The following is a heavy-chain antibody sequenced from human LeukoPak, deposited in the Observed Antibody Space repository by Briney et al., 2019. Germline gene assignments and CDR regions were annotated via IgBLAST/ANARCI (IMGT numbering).Heavy chain of an antibody. Sequence: PGGSLRLSCAASGFTFSSYAMHWVRQAPGKGLEWVAVISYDGSNKYYADSVKGRFTISRDNSKNTLYLQMNSLRAGDTAVYYCARGAYGDYSEYFQHWGQGTLVTVSS. CDR3: ARGAYGDYSEYFQH. CDR2: ISYDGSNK. J-gene: IGHJ1*01. CDR1: GFTFSSYA. D-gene: IGHD4-17*01. V-gene: IGHV3-30-3*01.